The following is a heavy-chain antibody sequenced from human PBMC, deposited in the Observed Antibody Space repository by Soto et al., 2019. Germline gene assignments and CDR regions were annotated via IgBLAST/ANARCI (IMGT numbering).Heavy chain of an antibody. CDR3: TTDSDDDYGDPRGDY. CDR1: GFTFSNAW. V-gene: IGHV3-15*01. CDR2: IKSKTDGGTT. J-gene: IGHJ4*02. D-gene: IGHD4-17*01. Sequence: GGSLRLSCAASGFTFSNAWMSWVRQAPGKGLEWVGRIKSKTDGGTTDYAAPVKGRFTISRDDSKNTLYLQMNSLKTEDTAVYYCTTDSDDDYGDPRGDYWGQGTLVTVSS.